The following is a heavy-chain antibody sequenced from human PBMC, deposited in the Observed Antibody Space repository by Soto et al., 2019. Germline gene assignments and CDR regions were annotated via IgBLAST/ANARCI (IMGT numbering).Heavy chain of an antibody. Sequence: QVPLVQSGAEVKKPGASVDVSCKASGDTFTDYAMHWVRQAPGQRIEWMGWINAGNGKTKYSQNFQGRVTVTRDTSASTTYMQLRSLTSEDTDVYYCARGRWTQATADYYLDYWGQRTLVTVSS. D-gene: IGHD1-1*01. CDR1: GDTFTDYA. V-gene: IGHV1-3*01. CDR2: INAGNGKT. J-gene: IGHJ4*02. CDR3: ARGRWTQATADYYLDY.